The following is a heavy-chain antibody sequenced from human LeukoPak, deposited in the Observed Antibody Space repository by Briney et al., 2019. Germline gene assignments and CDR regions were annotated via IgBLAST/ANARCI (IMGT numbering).Heavy chain of an antibody. CDR1: GFTFSSYA. CDR3: AKLKQWQPQRYFFEY. D-gene: IGHD6-19*01. J-gene: IGHJ4*02. CDR2: FSGTSST. Sequence: GGSLRLSCAASGFTFSSYAMSWVRQAPGKGLESVSTFSGTSSTSYADAVKGRVTISRDNSKNTLYLQLNSLRAEDTAVYYCAKLKQWQPQRYFFEYWGQGALVTVAS. V-gene: IGHV3-23*01.